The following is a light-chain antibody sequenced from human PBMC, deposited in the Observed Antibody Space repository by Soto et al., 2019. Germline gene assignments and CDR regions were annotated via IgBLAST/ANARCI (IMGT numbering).Light chain of an antibody. V-gene: IGKV1-5*01. CDR3: HQYNSYPYT. CDR2: DAS. Sequence: DIQMTQSPSTLSASVGDRVTITCRASQSISSWLAWYQQKPGKAPKLLIYDASSLASGVPSRFSGSGSGTEFTLTSSSLQPDDFATYYCHQYNSYPYTFGQGTKLEI. CDR1: QSISSW. J-gene: IGKJ2*01.